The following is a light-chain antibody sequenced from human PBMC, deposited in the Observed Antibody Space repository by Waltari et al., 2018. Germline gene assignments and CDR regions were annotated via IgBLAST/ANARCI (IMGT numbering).Light chain of an antibody. CDR1: QSVLYSSYNKYF. V-gene: IGKV4-1*01. Sequence: DIVMTQSPDSLDVPLGERATINCKSSQSVLYSSYNKYFLAWYQQKPGQPPKLLIYWASTRESGVPDRFSGSGSGTDFTLTISSLQAEDVAVYYCQQYSSTPLTFGQGTRLEIK. CDR3: QQYSSTPLT. J-gene: IGKJ5*01. CDR2: WAS.